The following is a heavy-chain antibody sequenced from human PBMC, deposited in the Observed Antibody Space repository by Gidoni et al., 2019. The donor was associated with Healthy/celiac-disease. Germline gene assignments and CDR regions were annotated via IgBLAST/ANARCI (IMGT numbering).Heavy chain of an antibody. CDR2: ISGSCGST. Sequence: EVQLLESGGGLVQPGGSVRLACAAAGFTCSSYAMSWVRQAQGKGLEWVSAISGSCGSTYYADSVKGRFTISRDNSKTTLYLQMNSLRAEDTAVYYCAKDRPGIWVYYFDYWGQGTLVTVSS. CDR1: GFTCSSYA. CDR3: AKDRPGIWVYYFDY. D-gene: IGHD2-15*01. V-gene: IGHV3-23*01. J-gene: IGHJ4*02.